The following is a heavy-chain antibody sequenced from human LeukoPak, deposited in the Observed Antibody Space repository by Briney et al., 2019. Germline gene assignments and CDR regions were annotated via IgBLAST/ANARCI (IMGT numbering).Heavy chain of an antibody. CDR1: GFAFSRYS. J-gene: IGHJ4*02. CDR2: LSSRSSYI. Sequence: GGSLRLSCAASGFAFSRYSMNRVRQAPGKGLEWVSSLSSRSSYIYYADSVKGRFTISRDNAKNSLYLQMNSLRAEDTAVYYCARDRAACSGGSCLPAIFDYWGQGTLVTVSS. CDR3: ARDRAACSGGSCLPAIFDY. V-gene: IGHV3-21*01. D-gene: IGHD2-15*01.